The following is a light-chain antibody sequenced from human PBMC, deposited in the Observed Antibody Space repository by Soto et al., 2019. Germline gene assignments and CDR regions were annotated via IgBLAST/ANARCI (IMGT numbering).Light chain of an antibody. CDR2: DAS. CDR3: QQRSNWIFT. CDR1: QSVSRH. V-gene: IGKV3-11*01. J-gene: IGKJ3*01. Sequence: EIVLTQSPATLSLSPGERATLSCRASQSVSRHLAWYQQKPGQAPRLLIYDASNRATGIPARFSGSGSGTDFTLTISSLEPEDFAVYYCQQRSNWIFTFGPGTKVDIK.